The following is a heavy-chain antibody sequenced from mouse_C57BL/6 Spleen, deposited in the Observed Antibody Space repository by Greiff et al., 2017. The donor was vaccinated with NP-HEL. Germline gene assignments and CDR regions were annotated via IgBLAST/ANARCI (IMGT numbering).Heavy chain of an antibody. V-gene: IGHV1-82*01. CDR3: ASREGGGATGRGGFAD. Sequence: QVQLQQSGPELVKPGASVKISCKASGYAFSSSWMNWVKQRPGKGLEWIGRIYPGDGDTNYNGKFKGKATLTADKSSSPAYMQLSSLTSEDSAGYFCASREGGGATGRGGFADWGQGTLVTVSA. D-gene: IGHD4-1*01. CDR1: GYAFSSSW. CDR2: IYPGDGDT. J-gene: IGHJ3*01.